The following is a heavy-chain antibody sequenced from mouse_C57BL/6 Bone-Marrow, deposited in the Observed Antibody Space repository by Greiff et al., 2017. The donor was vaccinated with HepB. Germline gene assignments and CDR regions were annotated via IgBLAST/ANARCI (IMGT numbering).Heavy chain of an antibody. Sequence: QVQLKQSGPGLVQPSQSLSITCTVSGFSLTSYGVHWVRQSPGKGLEWLGVIWSGGSTDYNAAFISRLSISKDNSKSQVFFKMNSLQADDTAIYYWARKGRRRGYDYAMDYWGQGTSVTVSS. J-gene: IGHJ4*01. CDR3: ARKGRRRGYDYAMDY. CDR2: IWSGGST. V-gene: IGHV2-2*01. D-gene: IGHD2-12*01. CDR1: GFSLTSYG.